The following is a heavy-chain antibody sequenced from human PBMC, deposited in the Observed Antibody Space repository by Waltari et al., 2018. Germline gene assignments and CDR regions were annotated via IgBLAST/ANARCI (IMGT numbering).Heavy chain of an antibody. J-gene: IGHJ4*02. Sequence: EVQFLESGGDLVQPGGSLRLPCAASGFSIGSSAMSLVRQAPGKGPEWVASITRQATTYYAGSVRGRFAISRDESDNKLYLQMSGLRAEDTAMYYCAKDHASSGWPTFDSWGQGTQVTVSS. CDR3: AKDHASSGWPTFDS. D-gene: IGHD6-19*01. CDR1: GFSIGSSA. CDR2: ITRQATT. V-gene: IGHV3-23*01.